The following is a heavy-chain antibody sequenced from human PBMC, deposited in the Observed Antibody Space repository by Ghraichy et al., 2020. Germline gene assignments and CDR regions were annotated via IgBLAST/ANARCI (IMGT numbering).Heavy chain of an antibody. CDR2: ISAYNGNT. D-gene: IGHD1-1*01. J-gene: IGHJ5*02. V-gene: IGHV1-18*01. CDR3: ATTQLQPWNHLGNWFDP. CDR1: GYTFTSYG. Sequence: ASVKVSCKTSGYTFTSYGLSWVRQAPGQGLEWMGWISAYNGNTKYAQNLQGRVTMTTDTSTSTAYMELRSLRSDDTAVYYCATTQLQPWNHLGNWFDPWGPGTLVTVSS.